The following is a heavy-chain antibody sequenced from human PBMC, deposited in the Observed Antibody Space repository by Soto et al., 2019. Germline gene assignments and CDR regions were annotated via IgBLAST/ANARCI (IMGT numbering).Heavy chain of an antibody. D-gene: IGHD3-9*01. CDR3: ARQGGYDILTGYPRVYYFDY. CDR1: GGSISSSSDY. V-gene: IGHV4-39*01. CDR2: IYYSGST. Sequence: TSETLSLTCTVSGGSISSSSDYWGWIRQPPGKGLEWIGSIYYSGSTYYNPSLKSRVTISVDTSKNQFSLKLSSVTAADTAVYYCARQGGYDILTGYPRVYYFDYWGQGTLVTVSS. J-gene: IGHJ4*02.